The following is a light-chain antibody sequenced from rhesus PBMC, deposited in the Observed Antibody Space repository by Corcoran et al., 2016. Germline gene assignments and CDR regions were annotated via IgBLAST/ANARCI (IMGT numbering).Light chain of an antibody. CDR2: YSS. Sequence: DIQMTQSPSSLSASVGDTVTITCQASQGISKYLAWYQQIPGKAPKLLIFYSSTLQNGVPSRFSCSGSGTELTLTIRSLQPEDFATYYCQQHNSYPWTFGQGTKVEIK. CDR3: QQHNSYPWT. CDR1: QGISKY. V-gene: IGKV1S14*01. J-gene: IGKJ1*01.